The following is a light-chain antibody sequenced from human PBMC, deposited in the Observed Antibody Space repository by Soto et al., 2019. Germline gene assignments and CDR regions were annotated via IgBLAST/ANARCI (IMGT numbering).Light chain of an antibody. CDR1: SGHSSYA. CDR3: QTWGTGFQV. CDR2: LKNDGSH. V-gene: IGLV4-69*01. Sequence: QSVLTQSPSASASLGASVRLTCTLSSGHSSYAIAWHQKQPGKSPRYLLDLKNDGSHTKGDGIPDRFSGSSSGAERSLIISRLQSEDEADYYCQTWGTGFQVFGGGTKLTVL. J-gene: IGLJ2*01.